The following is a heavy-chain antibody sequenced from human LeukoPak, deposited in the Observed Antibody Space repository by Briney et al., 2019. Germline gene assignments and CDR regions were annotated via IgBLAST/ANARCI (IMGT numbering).Heavy chain of an antibody. Sequence: GGSLRLSCAASGFTFSSYGMHWVRQAPGKGLEWVAVISYDGSNKYYADSVKGRFTISRDNSKNTLYLQMNSLRAEDTAVYYCAKDGSGSYPYYWGQGTLVTVSS. D-gene: IGHD3-10*01. CDR3: AKDGSGSYPYY. J-gene: IGHJ4*02. V-gene: IGHV3-30*18. CDR2: ISYDGSNK. CDR1: GFTFSSYG.